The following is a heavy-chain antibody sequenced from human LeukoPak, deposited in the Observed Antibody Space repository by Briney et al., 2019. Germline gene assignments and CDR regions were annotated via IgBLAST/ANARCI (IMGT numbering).Heavy chain of an antibody. J-gene: IGHJ4*02. V-gene: IGHV4-61*01. CDR2: IYYSGST. CDR1: GGSISSSPYY. Sequence: PSGTLSLTCTVSGGSISSSPYYWSWIRQPPGKGLEWIGYIYYSGSTSYNPSLKSRVTISVDTSKNQFSLKLSSVTAADTAVYYCAREEALGSGSFDYWGQGTLVTVSS. CDR3: AREEALGSGSFDY. D-gene: IGHD1-26*01.